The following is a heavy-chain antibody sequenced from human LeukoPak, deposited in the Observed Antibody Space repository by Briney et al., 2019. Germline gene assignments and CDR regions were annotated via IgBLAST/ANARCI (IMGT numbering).Heavy chain of an antibody. CDR3: ARGAGDTGYDYADY. J-gene: IGHJ4*02. V-gene: IGHV3-9*01. CDR2: ISWNSGSI. Sequence: PGGSLRLSCAASGFTFDDYAMHWVRQAPGKGLEWVSGISWNSGSIGYADSVKGRFTISRDNAKSSLYLQMNSLRADDTAVYYCARGAGDTGYDYADYWGQGTLVSVSS. D-gene: IGHD5-12*01. CDR1: GFTFDDYA.